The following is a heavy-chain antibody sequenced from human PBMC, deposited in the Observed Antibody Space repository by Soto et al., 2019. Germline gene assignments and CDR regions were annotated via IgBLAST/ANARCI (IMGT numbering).Heavy chain of an antibody. CDR1: GFTFSNYA. CDR2: IWYDGSNQ. Sequence: QVQLVESGGGVVQPGRSLRLSCTASGFTFSNYAMHWVRQAPGQGLEWVAIIWYDGSNQFYADSVKGRFTISRDNSKNSLHLQMNNLRAEDTAVYYCATDLADYWGQGTLVTVSS. J-gene: IGHJ4*02. CDR3: ATDLADY. V-gene: IGHV3-33*01.